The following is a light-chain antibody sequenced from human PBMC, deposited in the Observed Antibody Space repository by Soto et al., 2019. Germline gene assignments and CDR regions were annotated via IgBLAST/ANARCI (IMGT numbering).Light chain of an antibody. CDR2: GNS. CDR3: QSYDSSLSGSVI. CDR1: RSNIGAGYD. J-gene: IGLJ2*01. V-gene: IGLV1-40*01. Sequence: QSVLTQPPSVSGAPGQRVTISCTGSRSNIGAGYDVHWYQQLPGTAPKLLIYGNSNRPSGVPDRLSGSKSGTSASLAITGLQAVDEADYYCQSYDSSLSGSVIVGGGTKLTVL.